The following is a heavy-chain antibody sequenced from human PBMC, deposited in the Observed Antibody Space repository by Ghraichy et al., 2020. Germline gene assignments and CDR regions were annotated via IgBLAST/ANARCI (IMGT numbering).Heavy chain of an antibody. D-gene: IGHD1-26*01. V-gene: IGHV4-34*01. CDR3: ARRYSSSYPRLDY. Sequence: ESLNISCAVYGGSFSGYYWNWIRQPPGKGLEWIGEINPSGGINYSPSLKSRVTISLDTSKNQYSLNLSSVTAADTAVYYCARRYSSSYPRLDYWGQGTLVTVSS. CDR2: INPSGGI. J-gene: IGHJ4*02. CDR1: GGSFSGYY.